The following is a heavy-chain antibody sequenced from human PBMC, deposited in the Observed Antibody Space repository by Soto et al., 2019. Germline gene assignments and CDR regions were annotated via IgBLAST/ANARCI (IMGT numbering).Heavy chain of an antibody. CDR1: GDTISTGGYS. Sequence: QLQLQESGSRLVKSSETLSLTCAVSGDTISTGGYSWAWIRQPPGKPLEWIGHTYHSGNPYYNPSLKSRVIISLDRSKNQFSLKLSSVTAADTAVYCARETYGDYVGYFDPWGQGTLVTVSS. CDR2: TYHSGNP. J-gene: IGHJ5*02. D-gene: IGHD4-17*01. V-gene: IGHV4-30-2*01. CDR3: ARETYGDYVGYFDP.